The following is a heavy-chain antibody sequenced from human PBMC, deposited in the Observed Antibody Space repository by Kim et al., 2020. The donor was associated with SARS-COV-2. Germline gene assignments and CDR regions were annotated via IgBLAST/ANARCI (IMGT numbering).Heavy chain of an antibody. D-gene: IGHD6-19*01. J-gene: IGHJ4*02. V-gene: IGHV3-23*01. Sequence: GGSLRLSCVASGFTFTSRAMSWVCQSPVKGLEWVASINNGGNPYYANSVKGRFTISRDITKDTLYLQMSSLRAEDTALYYCAKDHPSNGWPAFDSCGQGT. CDR1: GFTFTSRA. CDR3: AKDHPSNGWPAFDS. CDR2: INNGGNP.